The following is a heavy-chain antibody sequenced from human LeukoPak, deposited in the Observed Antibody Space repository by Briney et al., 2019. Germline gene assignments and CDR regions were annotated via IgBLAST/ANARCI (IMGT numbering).Heavy chain of an antibody. D-gene: IGHD3-16*01. CDR1: GFTFSSYA. V-gene: IGHV3-23*01. CDR2: ISGSGGST. CDR3: AKASWVSSTDAVR. J-gene: IGHJ4*02. Sequence: GGSLRLSCAASGFTFSSYAMSWVRQAPGKGLEWVSAISGSGGSTYYADSVKGRFTISRDNSKNTLYLQMNNLRVEDMAIYYCAKASWVSSTDAVRWGQGTLVTVSS.